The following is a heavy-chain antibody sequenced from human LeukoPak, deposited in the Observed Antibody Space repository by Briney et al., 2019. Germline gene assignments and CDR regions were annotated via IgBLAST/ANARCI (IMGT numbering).Heavy chain of an antibody. CDR1: GFTFSSYA. CDR2: ISGSGGST. D-gene: IGHD3-3*01. V-gene: IGHV3-23*01. CDR3: ATSRSGLYYVFDY. J-gene: IGHJ4*02. Sequence: GGSLRLSCAASGFTFSSYAMSWVRQAPGKGLEWVSAISGSGGSTYYADSVKGRFTTSRDNSKNTLYLQMNSLRAEDTAVYYCATSRSGLYYVFDYWGRGTLVIVSS.